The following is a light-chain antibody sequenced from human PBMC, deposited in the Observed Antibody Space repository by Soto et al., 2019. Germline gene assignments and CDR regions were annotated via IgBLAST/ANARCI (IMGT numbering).Light chain of an antibody. V-gene: IGKV1-9*01. CDR1: QGISSY. CDR3: QQLNSFPLT. Sequence: IPLTQSPSSLSASVGDRVTITCRASQGISSYLVWYQQKAGKAPKLLIYAASTLQSGVPSRFSGSGSGTDFTLTISSRQPEDFATYYCQQLNSFPLTFGGGTKVEIK. CDR2: AAS. J-gene: IGKJ4*01.